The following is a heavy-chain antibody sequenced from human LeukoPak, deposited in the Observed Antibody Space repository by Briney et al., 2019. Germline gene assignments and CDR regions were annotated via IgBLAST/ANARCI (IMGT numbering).Heavy chain of an antibody. D-gene: IGHD3-3*01. J-gene: IGHJ4*02. CDR2: IYYSGST. CDR1: GGSISSYY. V-gene: IGHV4-59*08. CDR3: ATDPITIFGVAGVGY. Sequence: PSETLSLTCTVSGGSISSYYWSWIRQPPGKGLEWIGYIYYSGSTNYNPSLKSRVTISVDTSKNQFSLKLSSVTAADTAVYYCATDPITIFGVAGVGYWGQGTLVTVSS.